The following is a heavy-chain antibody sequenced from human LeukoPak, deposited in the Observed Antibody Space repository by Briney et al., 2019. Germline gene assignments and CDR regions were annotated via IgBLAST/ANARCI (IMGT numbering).Heavy chain of an antibody. V-gene: IGHV4-61*02. D-gene: IGHD2-21*01. CDR3: AVAFCGGDCFSRHYFGVDV. CDR2: IYASGST. CDR1: GDSFSSGTYY. J-gene: IGHJ6*02. Sequence: SETLSLTCTVSGDSFSSGTYYWTWIRQPAGKGLEWIGRIYASGSTDYNPSLTSRVTILLDTSKNQFSLNLRSVTAEDTAVYYCAVAFCGGDCFSRHYFGVDVWGQGTTVTVSS.